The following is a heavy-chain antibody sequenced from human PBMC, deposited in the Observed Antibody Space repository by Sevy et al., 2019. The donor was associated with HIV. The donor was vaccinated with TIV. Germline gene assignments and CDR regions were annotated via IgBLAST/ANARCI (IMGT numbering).Heavy chain of an antibody. V-gene: IGHV4-39*01. CDR3: AGHGKLLTYNWFDP. Sequence: SETLSLTCTVSGGSISSSSYYWGWIRQPPGKGLEWIGSIYYSGSTYYNPSLKSRVTISVDTSKNQFSLKLSSVTAADTAVYYCAGHGKLLTYNWFDPWGQGTLVTVSS. CDR2: IYYSGST. D-gene: IGHD2-15*01. J-gene: IGHJ5*02. CDR1: GGSISSSSYY.